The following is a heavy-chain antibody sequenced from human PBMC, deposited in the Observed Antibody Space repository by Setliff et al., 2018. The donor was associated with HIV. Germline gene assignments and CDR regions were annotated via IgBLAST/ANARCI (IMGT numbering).Heavy chain of an antibody. CDR1: GYTFTSYY. D-gene: IGHD6-19*01. J-gene: IGHJ3*02. V-gene: IGHV1-46*01. CDR2: INPSGGGT. CDR3: AREALHAGGWRGAFDI. Sequence: ASVKVSCKASGYTFTSYYIHWVRQAPGQGLEWMGIINPSGGGTTYAQTFQDRVTMSRDTSTSTVYTELSSLRSEDTAVYYCAREALHAGGWRGAFDIWGQGTMVTVSS.